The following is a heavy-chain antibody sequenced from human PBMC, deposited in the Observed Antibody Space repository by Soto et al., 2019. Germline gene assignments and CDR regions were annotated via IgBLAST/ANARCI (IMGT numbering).Heavy chain of an antibody. CDR2: INGNADNS. CDR1: GFSFVSYW. Sequence: AGSLRLSCAASGFSFVSYWMHWVRQVPGEGLAWVSRINGNADNSDYADSVKDRFTISRDNAMNRLYLQMDSLRADDTGVYYCVRDFRGAVAGSEFDHWGQGTLVTVSS. J-gene: IGHJ4*02. D-gene: IGHD6-19*01. CDR3: VRDFRGAVAGSEFDH. V-gene: IGHV3-74*01.